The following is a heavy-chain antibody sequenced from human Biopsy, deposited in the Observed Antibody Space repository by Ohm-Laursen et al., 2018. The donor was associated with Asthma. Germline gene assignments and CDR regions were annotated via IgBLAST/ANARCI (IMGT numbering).Heavy chain of an antibody. CDR1: GYTFTSYA. J-gene: IGHJ3*02. CDR2: INAGNGHT. D-gene: IGHD3-9*01. V-gene: IGHV1-3*01. Sequence: GASVKVSCKTSGYTFTSYAMHWVRQAPGQRLEWMGWINAGNGHTKYSQKFQGRVTITRDTSASTAYMGLSSLRSEDTAVYYCARTYYDFLTGQVNDAFDIWGQGTMVTVSS. CDR3: ARTYYDFLTGQVNDAFDI.